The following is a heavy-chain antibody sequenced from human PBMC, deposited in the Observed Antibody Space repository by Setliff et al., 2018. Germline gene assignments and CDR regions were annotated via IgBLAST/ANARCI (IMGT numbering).Heavy chain of an antibody. CDR3: ARTGTYRYFDY. Sequence: SETLSLTCTVSGGSINSGVYYWGWIRQPPGKGLEWIGRIYHGGDTYYNASLESRLTISVDTSKNQFSLKLRSVTAADTAVYYCARTGTYRYFDYWGQGALVTVSS. V-gene: IGHV4-39*01. D-gene: IGHD1-1*01. CDR2: IYHGGDT. J-gene: IGHJ4*02. CDR1: GGSINSGVYY.